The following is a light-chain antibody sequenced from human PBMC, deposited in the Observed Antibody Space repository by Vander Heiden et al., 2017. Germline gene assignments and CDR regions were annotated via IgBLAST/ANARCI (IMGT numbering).Light chain of an antibody. CDR1: QSVLHSSNNKNY. V-gene: IGKV4-1*01. J-gene: IGKJ2*01. CDR2: WAS. CDR3: QQYYTTPHT. Sequence: DIVMTQSPDSLAVSLGERATINWKSSQSVLHSSNNKNYLAWYQQKPGQPPKLLIYWASTRESGVPDRFSGSGSGTDFTLAISSLQAEDVAVYYCQQYYTTPHTFGQGTKLEIK.